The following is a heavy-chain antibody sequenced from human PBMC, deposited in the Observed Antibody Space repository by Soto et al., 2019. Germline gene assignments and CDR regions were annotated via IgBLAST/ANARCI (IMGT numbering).Heavy chain of an antibody. V-gene: IGHV4-31*03. CDR2: IYHSGDA. CDR3: ARDLGGTF. CDR1: GDSMRDGNYF. D-gene: IGHD1-26*01. J-gene: IGHJ1*01. Sequence: QVQMQESGPGLVKPSQTLSLTCTVSGDSMRDGNYFWTWIRQHPGKGLEWMGTIYHSGDAYYNPSLKSRVTISLDTSRSQFFLRLSSVTAADTAIYFCARDLGGTFWGQGTLVTVSS.